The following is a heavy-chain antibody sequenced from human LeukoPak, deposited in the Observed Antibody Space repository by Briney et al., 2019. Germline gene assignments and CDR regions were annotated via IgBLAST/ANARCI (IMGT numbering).Heavy chain of an antibody. J-gene: IGHJ4*02. Sequence: GGSLRLSCAASGFTFNTYWINWVRQAPGKGLEWLASINQDGSEKYCVDSVKGRFTISRDSAKNSLYLQMNSLRAEDTAVYYCTTFYTRLTDYWGQGTLVTVSS. CDR2: INQDGSEK. CDR1: GFTFNTYW. V-gene: IGHV3-7*05. CDR3: TTFYTRLTDY. D-gene: IGHD2/OR15-2a*01.